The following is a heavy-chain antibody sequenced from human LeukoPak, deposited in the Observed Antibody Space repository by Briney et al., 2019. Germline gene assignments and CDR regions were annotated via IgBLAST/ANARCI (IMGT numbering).Heavy chain of an antibody. Sequence: PGGSLRLSCAVSGFTFSNAWMSWVRQAPGKGLEWVGRTKRKTDGGTTDYAAPVKGRFTISRDDSKNTLYLQMNSLKTEDTAVYYCTTAPTYSLGRPFDYWGQGTLVTVSS. CDR2: TKRKTDGGTT. D-gene: IGHD1-26*01. CDR1: GFTFSNAW. V-gene: IGHV3-15*01. J-gene: IGHJ4*02. CDR3: TTAPTYSLGRPFDY.